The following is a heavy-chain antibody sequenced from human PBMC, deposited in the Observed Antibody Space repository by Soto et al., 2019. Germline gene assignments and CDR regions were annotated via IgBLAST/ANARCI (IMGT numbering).Heavy chain of an antibody. V-gene: IGHV4-59*01. CDR1: GCSISSYY. CDR3: ATYSGYDHTFDY. D-gene: IGHD5-12*01. J-gene: IGHJ4*02. CDR2: IYYSGST. Sequence: SETLSLTCTFSGCSISSYYWSWIRQPPGKGLEWIGYIYYSGSTNYNPSLKSRVTISVDTSKNQFSLKLSSVTAADTAVYYCATYSGYDHTFDYWGQGTLVTVS.